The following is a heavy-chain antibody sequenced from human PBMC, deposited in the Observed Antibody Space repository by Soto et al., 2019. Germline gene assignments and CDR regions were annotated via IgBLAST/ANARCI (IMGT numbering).Heavy chain of an antibody. CDR3: ARAPEDCGGGSCYSGLFDI. V-gene: IGHV1-8*01. D-gene: IGHD2-15*01. CDR2: MNPNSGNT. CDR1: GYTFTSYD. J-gene: IGHJ3*02. Sequence: ASVKVSCKASGYTFTSYDINWVRQATGQGLEWMGWMNPNSGNTGYAQKFQGRVTMTRNTSISTAYMELSSLRSEDTAVYYCARAPEDCGGGSCYSGLFDIWGKGKMVTVSS.